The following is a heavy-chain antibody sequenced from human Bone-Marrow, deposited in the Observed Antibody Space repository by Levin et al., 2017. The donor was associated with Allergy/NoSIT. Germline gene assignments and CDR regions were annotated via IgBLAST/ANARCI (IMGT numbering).Heavy chain of an antibody. Sequence: GGSLRLSCVASGFTFSTYNMNWVRQSPGKGLEWVSFITSGSGTRLYTDSVRGRFTIPRDNPKNSLYLQMNSLRDEDTAVYYWAGDRVGATRDGFDVWGQGTMVTVSS. J-gene: IGHJ3*01. CDR1: GFTFSTYN. CDR3: AGDRVGATRDGFDV. CDR2: ITSGSGTR. D-gene: IGHD1-26*01. V-gene: IGHV3-48*02.